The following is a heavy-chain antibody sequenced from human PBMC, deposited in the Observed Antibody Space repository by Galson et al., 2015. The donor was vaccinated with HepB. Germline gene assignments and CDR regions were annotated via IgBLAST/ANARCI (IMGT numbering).Heavy chain of an antibody. J-gene: IGHJ4*02. CDR3: VRVGAPR. CDR1: GFSFSNYW. V-gene: IGHV3-74*01. Sequence: SLRLSCAASGFSFSNYWMHWVRQSPGKGLLWVSRINSNRSITSYADSVKGRFTISRDNAKNTVFLQMNSLRPEDTALYHCVRVGAPRWGQGTLVTVSS. D-gene: IGHD3-16*01. CDR2: INSNRSIT.